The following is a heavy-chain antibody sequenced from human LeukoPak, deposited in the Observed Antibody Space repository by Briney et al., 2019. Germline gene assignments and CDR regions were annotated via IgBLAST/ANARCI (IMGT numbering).Heavy chain of an antibody. CDR2: INHSGST. J-gene: IGHJ3*02. D-gene: IGHD2-21*01. V-gene: IGHV4-34*01. CDR1: GGSFSGYY. Sequence: SETLSLTCAVYGGSFSGYYWSWIRQPPGKGLEWIGEINHSGSTNYNPSLKSRVTISVDTSKNQFSLKLSSVTAADTAVYYCARLLWAFGIWGQGTMVTVSS. CDR3: ARLLWAFGI.